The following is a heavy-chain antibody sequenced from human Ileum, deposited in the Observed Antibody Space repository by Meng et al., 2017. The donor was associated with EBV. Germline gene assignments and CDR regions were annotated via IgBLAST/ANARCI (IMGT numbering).Heavy chain of an antibody. Sequence: QLPLQESGPGLVKPSETLSLTCTVSGGSISRSSYYWAWIRQPPGEGLEWIGSVVYSGTTYYTSSLKSRVSISVDTSKNQFSLKLSSVTAADTAVYYCARHHHSPTFDYWGQGTLVTGSS. J-gene: IGHJ4*02. D-gene: IGHD1-14*01. CDR1: GGSISRSSYY. V-gene: IGHV4-39*01. CDR3: ARHHHSPTFDY. CDR2: VVYSGTT.